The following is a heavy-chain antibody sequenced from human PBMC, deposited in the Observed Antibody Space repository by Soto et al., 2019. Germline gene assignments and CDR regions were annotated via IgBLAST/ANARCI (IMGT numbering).Heavy chain of an antibody. Sequence: SQTLSLTFVISGDSVSSNSAAWNWIRQSPSRGLEWLGRTYYRSRWYNDYAVSVKSRITVNPDTSKNQFSLHLNSVTPEDTAVYYCAGTTSLQWYYMDVWDKGTTVTVSS. J-gene: IGHJ6*03. CDR3: AGTTSLQWYYMDV. D-gene: IGHD1-7*01. CDR2: TYYRSRWYN. V-gene: IGHV6-1*01. CDR1: GDSVSSNSAA.